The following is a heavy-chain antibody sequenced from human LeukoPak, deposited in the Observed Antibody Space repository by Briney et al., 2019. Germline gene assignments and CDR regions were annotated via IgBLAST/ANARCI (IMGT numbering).Heavy chain of an antibody. CDR1: GGSISSGDDY. Sequence: SQTLSLTCTVSGGSISSGDDYWSWIRQPPGKGLEWIGYIYYSGSTYYNPSLKRRVTISVDTSKNQFSLKLSSVTAADTAVYYCARDTPGDAFDIWGQGTMVTVSS. V-gene: IGHV4-30-4*08. CDR3: ARDTPGDAFDI. J-gene: IGHJ3*02. CDR2: IYYSGST. D-gene: IGHD2-15*01.